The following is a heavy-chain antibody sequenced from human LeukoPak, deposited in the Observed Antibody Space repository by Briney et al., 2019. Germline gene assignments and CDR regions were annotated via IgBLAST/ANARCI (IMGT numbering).Heavy chain of an antibody. J-gene: IGHJ4*02. CDR2: IYYSGST. CDR3: ARENYFDY. CDR1: GGSISSFY. Sequence: SETLSLTCTVSGGSISSFYWGWIRQPPGKRLEWIGYIYYSGSTNYNPSLKSRVTIPVDTSKNQFSLKLSSVTAADTAVYYCARENYFDYWGQGTLVTVSS. V-gene: IGHV4-59*01.